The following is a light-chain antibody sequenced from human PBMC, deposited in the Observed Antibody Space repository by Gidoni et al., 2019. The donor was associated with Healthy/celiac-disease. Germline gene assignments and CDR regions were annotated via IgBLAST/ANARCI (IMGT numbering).Light chain of an antibody. Sequence: DIVLTQSPVTLSLSPGERATLSCRASQSVSSSYLAWYQQKPGQAPRLLIYGASSRATGIPDRFSGSGSGTDFTLTISRLEPEDFAVYYCQQYVSSPITFGQGTRLEIK. V-gene: IGKV3-20*01. CDR3: QQYVSSPIT. CDR2: GAS. J-gene: IGKJ5*01. CDR1: QSVSSSY.